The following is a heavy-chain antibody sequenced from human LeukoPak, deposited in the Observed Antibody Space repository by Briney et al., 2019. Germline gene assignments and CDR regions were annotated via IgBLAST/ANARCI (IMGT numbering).Heavy chain of an antibody. J-gene: IGHJ4*02. CDR2: ISGSGGST. V-gene: IGHV3-23*01. CDR3: AKVDTHDYTIFGVVIAFDY. CDR1: GFTFSSYA. D-gene: IGHD3-3*01. Sequence: GGSLRLSCAASGFTFSSYAMSWVRQAPGKGLEWVSAISGSGGSTYYADSVKGRFTVSRDNSKNTLYLQMNSLRAEDTAVYYCAKVDTHDYTIFGVVIAFDYWGQGTLVTVSS.